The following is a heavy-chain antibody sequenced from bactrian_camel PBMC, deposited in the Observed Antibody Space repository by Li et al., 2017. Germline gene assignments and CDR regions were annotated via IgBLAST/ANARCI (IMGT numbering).Heavy chain of an antibody. Sequence: QLVESGGGSVQAGGSLRLACTASKGTDSSYYIAWIRQVLGKEREEVATVYTGGDRCHYHAGSVKGRFTISRDNTKNMLHLQMNSLKPEDTAMYYCAAFASTVVAGTQGRCADFGYWGQGTQVTVS. CDR2: VYTGGDRC. D-gene: IGHD6*01. V-gene: IGHV3S28*01. CDR3: AAFASTVVAGTQGRCADFGY. CDR1: KGTDSSYY. J-gene: IGHJ6*01.